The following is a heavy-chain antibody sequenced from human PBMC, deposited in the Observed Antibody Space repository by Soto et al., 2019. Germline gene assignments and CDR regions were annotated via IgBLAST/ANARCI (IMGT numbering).Heavy chain of an antibody. CDR2: FNWNSGNL. D-gene: IGHD3-22*01. V-gene: IGHV3-9*01. CDR1: GFTFDDYA. Sequence: EVQLVESGGGLVQPGRSLRLSCAASGFTFDDYAMHWVRQAPGKGLEWVLGFNWNSGNLGYADSVKGRFTICRDNAKNSLYLQMNSLRTEDTALYYCAKGYNYDRSGNPDYWGQGTLVTVSS. J-gene: IGHJ4*02. CDR3: AKGYNYDRSGNPDY.